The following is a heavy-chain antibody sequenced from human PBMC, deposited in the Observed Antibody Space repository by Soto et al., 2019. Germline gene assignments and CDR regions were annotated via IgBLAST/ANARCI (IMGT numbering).Heavy chain of an antibody. Sequence: GGSLRLSCAASGITFGRYAMHWVRQAPGKGLEGVAVMSFDGSNKYYADSVKGRFTISRDNSKNTLYLQMNSLRAEDTAVYYCAKDLKIGDFWNGPSPYGMDVWGQGTTVTVSS. CDR3: AKDLKIGDFWNGPSPYGMDV. J-gene: IGHJ6*02. V-gene: IGHV3-30*18. D-gene: IGHD3-3*01. CDR1: GITFGRYA. CDR2: MSFDGSNK.